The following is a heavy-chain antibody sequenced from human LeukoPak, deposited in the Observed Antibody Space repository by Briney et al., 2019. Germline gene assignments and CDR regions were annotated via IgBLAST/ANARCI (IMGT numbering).Heavy chain of an antibody. CDR1: GFTFSSYA. CDR3: AKDLSSGSRRAY. D-gene: IGHD6-19*01. J-gene: IGHJ4*02. CDR2: ISGSGGST. Sequence: GGSLRLSCAASGFTFSSYAMSWVRQAPGKGLEWVSAISGSGGSTYYADSVKGRFTISRDNSKNTLYLQMNSLRAEDTGVYYCAKDLSSGSRRAYWGQGTLVTVSS. V-gene: IGHV3-23*01.